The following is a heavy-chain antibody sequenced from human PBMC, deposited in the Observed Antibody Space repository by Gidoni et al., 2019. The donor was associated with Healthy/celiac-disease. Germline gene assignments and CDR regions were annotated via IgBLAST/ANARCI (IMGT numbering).Heavy chain of an antibody. CDR2: IYTSGST. V-gene: IGHV4-61*02. D-gene: IGHD4-17*01. CDR1: GGSISSGSYY. Sequence: VQLQESGPGLVKPSQTLSLTCTVSGGSISSGSYYWSWIRPPAGKGLEWIGRIYTSGSTNYNQFSLKLSSVTAADTAVYYCARATVTGDYYYGMDVWGQGTTVTVSS. CDR3: ARATVTGDYYYGMDV. J-gene: IGHJ6*02.